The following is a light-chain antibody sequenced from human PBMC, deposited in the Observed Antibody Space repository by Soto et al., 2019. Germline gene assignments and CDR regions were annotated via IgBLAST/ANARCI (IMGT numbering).Light chain of an antibody. CDR3: QQYGSSPWT. Sequence: EIVLTQSPGTLSLSPGERATLSCRASKSVSSSYLAWYQQKPGQAPSLLIYGAPSRATGIPDRFSGSGSGTDFTLTISRLEPEDFAVYYCQQYGSSPWTFGQGTKVEIK. V-gene: IGKV3-20*01. CDR1: KSVSSSY. J-gene: IGKJ1*01. CDR2: GAP.